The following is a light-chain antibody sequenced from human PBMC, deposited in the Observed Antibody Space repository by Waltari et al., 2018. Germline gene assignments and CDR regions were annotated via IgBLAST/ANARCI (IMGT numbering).Light chain of an antibody. J-gene: IGLJ3*02. Sequence: QPALTQPASVSGSPGQSITISCTGTSSDVGSYNLVSWYQQHPGKAPKLMIYEGSKRPSGVSNRFSGAKVGNTASLTISGLQAEDEADYYCCSYAGSSTFVFGGGTKLTVL. CDR3: CSYAGSSTFV. V-gene: IGLV2-23*03. CDR2: EGS. CDR1: SSDVGSYNL.